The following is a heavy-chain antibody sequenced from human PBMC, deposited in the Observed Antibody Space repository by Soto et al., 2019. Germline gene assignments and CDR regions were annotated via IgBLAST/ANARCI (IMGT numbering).Heavy chain of an antibody. D-gene: IGHD3-10*01. J-gene: IGHJ4*02. CDR2: ITDDGSTT. CDR3: TRGPRPTSIGTGAF. V-gene: IGHV3-74*01. CDR1: GFIFSMYW. Sequence: GGSLRLSCKTSGFIFSMYWMHWVRQVPGKGPQWVARITDDGSTTYYAASVEGRFTISRDNAKNALYLQMTSLRADDTAVYYCTRGPRPTSIGTGAFWGQGTLVTVSS.